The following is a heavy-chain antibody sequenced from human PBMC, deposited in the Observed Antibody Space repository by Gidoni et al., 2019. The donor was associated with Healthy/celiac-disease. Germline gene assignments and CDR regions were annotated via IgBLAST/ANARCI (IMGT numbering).Heavy chain of an antibody. J-gene: IGHJ4*02. CDR3: ARDISLRGYSGYSDY. V-gene: IGHV3-7*01. Sequence: EVQLVESGGGLVQPGGSLRLSCAASGFTFRSYWMSWVRQAPGKGLEWVANIKQDGSEKYYVDYVKGRFTISRDNAKNSLYLQMNSLRAEDTAVYYCARDISLRGYSGYSDYWGQGTLVTVSS. CDR1: GFTFRSYW. D-gene: IGHD5-12*01. CDR2: IKQDGSEK.